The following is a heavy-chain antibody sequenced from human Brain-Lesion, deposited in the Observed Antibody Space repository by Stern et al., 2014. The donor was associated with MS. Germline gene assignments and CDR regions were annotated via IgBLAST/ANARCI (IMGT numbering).Heavy chain of an antibody. Sequence: EVQLVEPAAEVKKPGESLKISCKGSGYRFTSNWIGWVRQMPGKGLEWLGIIWPGDSDTRYSPSFQGQVTISADKSISTAYLQWSSLQASDTAMYYCARRGDSSSSGFDYWGQGTLVIVSS. CDR1: GYRFTSNW. V-gene: IGHV5-51*01. D-gene: IGHD6-6*01. CDR2: IWPGDSDT. J-gene: IGHJ4*02. CDR3: ARRGDSSSSGFDY.